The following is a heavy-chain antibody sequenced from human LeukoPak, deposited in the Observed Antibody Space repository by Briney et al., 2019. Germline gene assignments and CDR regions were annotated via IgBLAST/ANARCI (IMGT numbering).Heavy chain of an antibody. CDR3: ARYCSSTSCYRGEDYYYYMDV. CDR1: GGSINNGGYY. D-gene: IGHD2-2*01. J-gene: IGHJ6*03. CDR2: IYYSGSS. V-gene: IGHV4-61*08. Sequence: SETLSLTCTVSGGSINNGGYYWSWIRQHPGKGLEWIGYIYYSGSSYYNPSLKSRVTISVDTSKNQFSLKLSSVTAADTAVYYCARYCSSTSCYRGEDYYYYMDVWGKGTTVTVSS.